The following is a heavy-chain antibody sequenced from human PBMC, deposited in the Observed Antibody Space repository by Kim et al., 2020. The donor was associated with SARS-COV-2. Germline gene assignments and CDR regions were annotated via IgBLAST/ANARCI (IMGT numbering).Heavy chain of an antibody. CDR2: IYGSDGTT. CDR1: GFTFSGYA. CDR3: MKGGWGWIWDH. D-gene: IGHD2-2*03. Sequence: GGSLRLSCTTSGFTFSGYAMSWVRQAPGKGLEWVSGIYGSDGTTYYVDSVKDRFTISRDNSKNTLYLQMNSLRADDTAVYYCMKGGWGWIWDHWGQGTRVTVSS. J-gene: IGHJ4*02. V-gene: IGHV3-23*01.